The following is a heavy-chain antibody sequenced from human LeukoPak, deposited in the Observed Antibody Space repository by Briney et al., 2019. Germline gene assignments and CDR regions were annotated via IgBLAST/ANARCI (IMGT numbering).Heavy chain of an antibody. CDR2: IYYSGST. V-gene: IGHV4-31*03. CDR3: AREPPAHCFDP. CDR1: GGSISSGDYY. Sequence: SETLSLTCTVSGGSISSGDYYWSWIRQYPGKGLEWIGNIYYSGSTSYNPSLKSRVSISVDTSNNQFSLKVRSVTAADTAVYYCAREPPAHCFDPWGQGTLVTVSS. J-gene: IGHJ5*02.